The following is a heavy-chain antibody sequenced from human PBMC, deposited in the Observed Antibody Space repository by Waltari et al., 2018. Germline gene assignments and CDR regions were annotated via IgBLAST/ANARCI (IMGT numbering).Heavy chain of an antibody. J-gene: IGHJ4*02. CDR2: INSDGSGT. V-gene: IGHV3-74*01. CDR3: GRREGSVTMVRGIDY. D-gene: IGHD3-10*01. CDR1: GFTFRSSW. Sequence: EVQLVESGGGLVQPGGSLRLSCAASGFTFRSSWMHWVRQAPGKGLVWVSRINSDGSGTSYADSVKGRFTISRDNAKNTLYLQMNSLRAEDTAVYYCGRREGSVTMVRGIDYWGQGTLVTVSS.